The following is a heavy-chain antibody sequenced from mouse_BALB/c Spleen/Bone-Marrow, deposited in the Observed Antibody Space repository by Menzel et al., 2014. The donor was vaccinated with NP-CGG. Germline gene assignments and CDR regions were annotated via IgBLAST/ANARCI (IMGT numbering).Heavy chain of an antibody. V-gene: IGHV4-1*02. CDR3: ARLGYYGGFAY. D-gene: IGHD2-3*01. CDR2: INPDSYTI. CDR1: GFDFSGFW. Sequence: EVMLVESGGGLVQPGGSLKLSCAASGFDFSGFWMGRVRQAPGKGLEWIGEINPDSYTINYTPSLKDRFIISRDNAKNTLYLQMNKVRSEDTALYYCARLGYYGGFAYWGQGTLVTVSA. J-gene: IGHJ3*01.